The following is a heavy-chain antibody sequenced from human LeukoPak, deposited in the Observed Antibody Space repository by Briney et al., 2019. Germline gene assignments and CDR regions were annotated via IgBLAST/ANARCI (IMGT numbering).Heavy chain of an antibody. CDR1: GYSFIGYY. Sequence: ASVKVSCKASGYSFIGYYVHWVRQAPGQGLEWMGWINPNGGDTNYALKFRGRVTMTRDTSISTAYMELSRLRSDDTAVYFCAREGGYSYGLDYWGQGTLVTVSS. V-gene: IGHV1-2*02. CDR2: INPNGGDT. CDR3: AREGGYSYGLDY. J-gene: IGHJ4*02. D-gene: IGHD5-18*01.